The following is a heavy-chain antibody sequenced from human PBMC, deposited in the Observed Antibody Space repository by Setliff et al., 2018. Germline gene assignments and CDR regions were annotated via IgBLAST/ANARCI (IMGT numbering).Heavy chain of an antibody. V-gene: IGHV4-4*07. J-gene: IGHJ6*03. CDR1: GGSTSSYY. Sequence: SETLSLTCTVSGGSTSSYYWSWIRQPAGKGLEWIGHIYIGGSANYNPSLKSRVTMSIDTSKNQFSLKLNSVTAADMAVYYCAREQWLDPPGYYYMDVWAKGPRSPSP. CDR2: IYIGGSA. D-gene: IGHD6-19*01. CDR3: AREQWLDPPGYYYMDV.